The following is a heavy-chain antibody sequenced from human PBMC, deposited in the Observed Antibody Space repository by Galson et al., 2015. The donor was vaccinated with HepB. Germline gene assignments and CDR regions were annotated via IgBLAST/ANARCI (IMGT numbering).Heavy chain of an antibody. V-gene: IGHV3-30*02. CDR1: GFTFSSYA. Sequence: SLRLSCAASGFTFSSYAMSWVRQAPGKGLEWVAFIRYDGSDTYYAESVKGRFTISRDNSKSTMWLQMNSLRAEDTAVYYCAPSAEYYVSSGYYSLDFEYWGQGTLVTVSS. J-gene: IGHJ4*02. D-gene: IGHD3-22*01. CDR2: IRYDGSDT. CDR3: APSAEYYVSSGYYSLDFEY.